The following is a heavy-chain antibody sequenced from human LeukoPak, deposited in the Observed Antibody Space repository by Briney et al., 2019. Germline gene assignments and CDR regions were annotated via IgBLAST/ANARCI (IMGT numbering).Heavy chain of an antibody. CDR2: INPNSGGT. J-gene: IGHJ4*02. CDR3: ARVAPNRRYCSGGSCLNYFDY. V-gene: IGHV1-2*02. D-gene: IGHD2-15*01. CDR1: GYAFSGYY. Sequence: AASVKVSCKTSGYAFSGYYVHWIRQAPGQGLEWMGWINPNSGGTNYAQKFQGRVTMTRDTSISTAYMELSRLRSDDTAVYYCARVAPNRRYCSGGSCLNYFDYWGQGTLVTVSS.